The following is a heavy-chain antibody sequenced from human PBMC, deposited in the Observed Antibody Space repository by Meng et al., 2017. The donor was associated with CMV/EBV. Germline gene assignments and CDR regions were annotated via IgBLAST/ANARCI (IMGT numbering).Heavy chain of an antibody. CDR2: ISYDGSNK. CDR1: GFTFSSYA. D-gene: IGHD3-3*01. Sequence: SLKISCAASGFTFSSYAMHWVRQAPGKGLEWVAVISYDGSNKYYADSVKGRFTIPRDNSKNTLYLQMNSLRAEDTAVYYCARGLGTLRFLEWLPLDFDYWGQGTLVTVSS. J-gene: IGHJ4*02. V-gene: IGHV3-30*04. CDR3: ARGLGTLRFLEWLPLDFDY.